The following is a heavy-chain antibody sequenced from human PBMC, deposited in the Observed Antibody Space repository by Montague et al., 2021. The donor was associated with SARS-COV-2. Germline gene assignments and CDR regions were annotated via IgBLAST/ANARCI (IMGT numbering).Heavy chain of an antibody. Sequence: SLRLSCAASGFTFSSYAMHWVRQAPGKGLEWVAVISYDGSNKYYADSVKGRFTISKDNSKNTLYLQMNSLRAEDTAVYYCASQSSPIHAFDIWGQGTMVTVSS. CDR3: ASQSSPIHAFDI. CDR1: GFTFSSYA. D-gene: IGHD2-2*02. CDR2: ISYDGSNK. V-gene: IGHV3-30-3*01. J-gene: IGHJ3*02.